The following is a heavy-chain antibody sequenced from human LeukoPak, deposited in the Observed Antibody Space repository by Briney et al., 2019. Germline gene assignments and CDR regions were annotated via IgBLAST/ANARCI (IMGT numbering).Heavy chain of an antibody. CDR2: IHYSGST. V-gene: IGHV4-30-4*01. Sequence: SQTLSLTCTVSGGSFSSADNYCSLIRQPPEKGLEWMGYIHYSGSTFYSPSLKSPVTMSVDTSKNQFSLKLNSVTAADTAVYYCARGELLYDYWGQGTLVTVSS. CDR3: ARGELLYDY. J-gene: IGHJ4*02. D-gene: IGHD2-15*01. CDR1: GGSFSSADNY.